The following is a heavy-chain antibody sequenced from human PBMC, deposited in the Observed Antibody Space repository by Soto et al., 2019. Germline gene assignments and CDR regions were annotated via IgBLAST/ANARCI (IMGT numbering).Heavy chain of an antibody. D-gene: IGHD3-10*02. CDR3: ARVGARHVSLNRWFDP. CDR1: GGSISSSSYY. Sequence: SETLSLTCTVSGGSISSSSYYWGWIRQPPGKGLEWIGSIYYSGSTYYNPSLKSRVTISVDTSKNQFSLKLSSVTAADTAVYYCARVGARHVSLNRWFDPWGQATLVHVS. CDR2: IYYSGST. V-gene: IGHV4-39*01. J-gene: IGHJ5*02.